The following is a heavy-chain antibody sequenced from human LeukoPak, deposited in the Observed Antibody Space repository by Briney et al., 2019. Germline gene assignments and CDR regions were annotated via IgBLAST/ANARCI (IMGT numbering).Heavy chain of an antibody. J-gene: IGHJ6*02. CDR2: IYSSGSS. CDR1: GASISSGGYS. Sequence: SQTLSLTCTVSGASISSGGYSWTWIRQPAGKGLECIWHIYSSGSSNYNPSLKSRATISVDTSKNQFSLKLSSVTAADTAVYYCARFFGPAAIRLRYYGMDVWGQGTTVTVSS. D-gene: IGHD2-2*01. V-gene: IGHV4-61*09. CDR3: ARFFGPAAIRLRYYGMDV.